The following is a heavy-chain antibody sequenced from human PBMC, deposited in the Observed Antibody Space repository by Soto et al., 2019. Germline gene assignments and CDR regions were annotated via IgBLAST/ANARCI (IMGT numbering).Heavy chain of an antibody. V-gene: IGHV1-2*04. CDR2: INPNSGGT. Sequence: QVQLVQSGAEMKKPGASVKVSCKASGYTFTGYYMHWVRQAPGQGLEWMGWINPNSGGTNYAQNFQGWVTMTRDTSITTAYMELSRLSSDGTSVYTCARGMYYYDSSPLLDNGGQGTGVTVSS. CDR3: ARGMYYYDSSPLLDN. CDR1: GYTFTGYY. J-gene: IGHJ4*02. D-gene: IGHD3-22*01.